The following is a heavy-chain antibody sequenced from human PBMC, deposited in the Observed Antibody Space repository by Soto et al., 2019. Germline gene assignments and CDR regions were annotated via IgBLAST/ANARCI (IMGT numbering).Heavy chain of an antibody. CDR2: ISGSGGST. D-gene: IGHD3-3*01. CDR3: AKRITIFGVVITSDY. V-gene: IGHV3-23*01. CDR1: GFTFSSYA. Sequence: GGSLRLSCAASGFTFSSYAMSWVRQAPGKGLEWVSAISGSGGSTYYADSVKGRFTISRDNSKNTLYLQMNSLRAEDTAGYYCAKRITIFGVVITSDYWGQGTLVTVSS. J-gene: IGHJ4*02.